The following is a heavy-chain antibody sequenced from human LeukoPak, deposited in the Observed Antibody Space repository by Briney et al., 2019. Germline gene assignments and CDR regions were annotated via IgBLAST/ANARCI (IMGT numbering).Heavy chain of an antibody. D-gene: IGHD3-10*01. CDR3: GRQGYTASYYYVDY. CDR1: AGSINSYY. CDR2: IYTTGTT. V-gene: IGHV4-4*07. Sequence: PSETLSLTCTVSAGSINSYYWGWVRQPAGKGLEGIGRIYTTGTTNYSPSLKSRLTMSVDTSKNQFSLSLRSVTAADTAVYYCGRQGYTASYYYVDYWSQGTLVTVSS. J-gene: IGHJ4*02.